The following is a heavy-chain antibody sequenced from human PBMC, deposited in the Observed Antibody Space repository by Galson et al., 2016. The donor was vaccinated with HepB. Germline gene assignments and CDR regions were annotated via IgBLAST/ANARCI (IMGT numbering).Heavy chain of an antibody. CDR3: ARKREQLVLGVFDY. D-gene: IGHD6-13*01. Sequence: TLSLPCTVSGGSISSGGYYWSWIRQHPGKGLEWIGYIYYSGSTYYNPSLKRRVTISVDTSKNQFSLKLSSVTAADTAVYYCARKREQLVLGVFDYWGQGTLVTVSS. J-gene: IGHJ4*02. CDR1: GGSISSGGYY. V-gene: IGHV4-31*03. CDR2: IYYSGST.